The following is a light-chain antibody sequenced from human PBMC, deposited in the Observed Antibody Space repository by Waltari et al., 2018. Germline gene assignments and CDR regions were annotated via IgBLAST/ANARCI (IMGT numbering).Light chain of an antibody. Sequence: DIQTTPTPSPMSASVGDKVTITCRASENINIWLAWYQQKPGTAPKLLMYKASTLEAGVPSRFSGSGSGTEFTLTISSLQPDDFATYYCQHYERYSPAFGQGTKVEI. CDR1: ENINIW. J-gene: IGKJ1*01. CDR2: KAS. V-gene: IGKV1-5*03. CDR3: QHYERYSPA.